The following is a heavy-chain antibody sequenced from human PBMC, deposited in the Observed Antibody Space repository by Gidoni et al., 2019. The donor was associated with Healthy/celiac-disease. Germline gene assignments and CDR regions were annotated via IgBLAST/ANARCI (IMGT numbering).Heavy chain of an antibody. V-gene: IGHV4-59*08. CDR1: GGSIRSYY. Sequence: QVQLQESGPGLVKPSETLSLTCTVPGGSIRSYYWSWIRQPPGKGLEWIGYIYSSGSTNYNPSLKSRVTISVDTSKNQFSLKLSSVTAADTAVYYCARQNGVSLSVGWFDPWGQGTLVTVSS. D-gene: IGHD2-8*01. J-gene: IGHJ5*02. CDR2: IYSSGST. CDR3: ARQNGVSLSVGWFDP.